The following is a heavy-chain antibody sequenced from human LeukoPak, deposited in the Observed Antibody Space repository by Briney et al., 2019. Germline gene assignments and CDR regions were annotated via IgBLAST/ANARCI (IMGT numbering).Heavy chain of an antibody. CDR2: IIPIFGTA. CDR1: GGTFSSYA. Sequence: GASVKVSCKASGGTFSSYAISWVRQAPGQGLEWMGGIIPIFGTANYAQKFQGRVTITTDESTSTAYMELSSLRSEDTAVYYCARANYYDSSVLFGFDYWAQGTLVTVSS. D-gene: IGHD3-22*01. CDR3: ARANYYDSSVLFGFDY. V-gene: IGHV1-69*05. J-gene: IGHJ4*02.